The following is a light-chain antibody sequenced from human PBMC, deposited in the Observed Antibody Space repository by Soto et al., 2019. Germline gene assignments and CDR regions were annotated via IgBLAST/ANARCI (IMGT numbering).Light chain of an antibody. J-gene: IGLJ2*01. CDR1: SANIGSNY. V-gene: IGLV1-51*01. CDR2: DSD. CDR3: GACDGSLSVVL. Sequence: QSVLTQPPSVSAAPGQRVTISCSGSSANIGSNYVSWYQHLPGTAPKLVIYDSDRRPSEIPDRFSGSKSGTSATLDITGLQTGDEADYYCGACDGSLSVVLFGGGTKLTVL.